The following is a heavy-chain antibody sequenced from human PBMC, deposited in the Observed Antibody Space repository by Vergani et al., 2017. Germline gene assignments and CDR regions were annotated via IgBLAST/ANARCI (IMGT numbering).Heavy chain of an antibody. CDR2: LIPIFGTA. V-gene: IGHV1-69*13. J-gene: IGHJ6*03. D-gene: IGHD5-18*01. CDR3: ARDCWSAQLWFSYYYYMDV. CDR1: GGTFSSYA. Sequence: QVQLVQSGAEVKKPGSSVKVSCKASGGTFSSYAISWVRQAPGQGLEWMGGLIPIFGTANYAQKFQGRVTITAEESTRTAYMEAGSLRSEDTAVYYCARDCWSAQLWFSYYYYMDVWGKGTTVTVSS.